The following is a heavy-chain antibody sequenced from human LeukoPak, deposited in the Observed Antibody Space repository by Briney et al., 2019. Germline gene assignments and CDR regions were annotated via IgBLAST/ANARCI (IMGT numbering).Heavy chain of an antibody. Sequence: SQTLSLTCAISGDSVSSNRAAWNWLTQSPSRGLEWLGRTYYRSKWYNDYAVSVKSRITINPDTSKNQFSLQLNSVTPGDTAVYYCARDYYYGMDVWGQGTTVTVSS. J-gene: IGHJ6*02. V-gene: IGHV6-1*01. CDR3: ARDYYYGMDV. CDR1: GDSVSSNRAA. CDR2: TYYRSKWYN.